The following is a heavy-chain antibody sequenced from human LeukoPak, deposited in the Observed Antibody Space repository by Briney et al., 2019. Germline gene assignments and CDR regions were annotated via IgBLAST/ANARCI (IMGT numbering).Heavy chain of an antibody. V-gene: IGHV3-74*03. D-gene: IGHD3-16*01. CDR1: GFTLSSHW. CDR2: MNSDGSSR. Sequence: GSLRLSCADSGFTLSSHWMPWVRQVPGEGLVWVSGMNSDGSSREYADSVRGRFTISRDIAKSTLYLQMNSLRAEDTAVYYCASLDVFSAYDDYWDQGTLVTVSS. J-gene: IGHJ4*02. CDR3: ASLDVFSAYDDY.